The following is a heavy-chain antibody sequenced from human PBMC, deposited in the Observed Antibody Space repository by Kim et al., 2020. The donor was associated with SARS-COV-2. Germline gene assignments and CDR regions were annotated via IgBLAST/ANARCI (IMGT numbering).Heavy chain of an antibody. Sequence: GGSLRLSCAASGFTFDDYAMHWVRQAPGKGLEWVSGISWDSGSIGYADSVKGRFTISRDNAKNSLYLQMNSLRDEDTALYYCAKDLGDCSGGSCYRYFQHWGQGTLVTVSS. D-gene: IGHD2-15*01. CDR3: AKDLGDCSGGSCYRYFQH. CDR2: ISWDSGSI. V-gene: IGHV3-9*01. CDR1: GFTFDDYA. J-gene: IGHJ1*01.